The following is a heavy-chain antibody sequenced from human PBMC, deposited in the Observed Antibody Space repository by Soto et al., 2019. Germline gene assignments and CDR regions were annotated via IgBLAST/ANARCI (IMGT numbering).Heavy chain of an antibody. D-gene: IGHD2-15*01. J-gene: IGHJ5*01. CDR2: IYKSTTT. CDR3: ARGRYCLTGRCFPNWFDS. V-gene: IGHV4-30-4*01. Sequence: SETLSLTCSVSGDSICTVDYFWAWIRQPPGQALEYIGYIYKSTTTYYNPSFESRVAISLDTSKSQFSLTVTSVTAADTAVYFCARGRYCLTGRCFPNWFDSWGQGTLVTV. CDR1: GDSICTVDYF.